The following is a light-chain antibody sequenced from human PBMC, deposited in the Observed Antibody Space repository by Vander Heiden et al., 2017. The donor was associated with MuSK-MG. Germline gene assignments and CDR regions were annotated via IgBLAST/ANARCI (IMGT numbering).Light chain of an antibody. CDR3: QQSYGTFMYT. J-gene: IGKJ2*01. V-gene: IGKV1-39*01. CDR1: QNIENY. Sequence: DIKMTQSPSSLSESVGDRVTITCRVSQNIENYLNWYQQKPGKAPNLLIYASSSVRNGVPSRFSGSGSGTDFTLTISSLQAEDFATYYCQQSYGTFMYTFGQGTKLDMK. CDR2: ASS.